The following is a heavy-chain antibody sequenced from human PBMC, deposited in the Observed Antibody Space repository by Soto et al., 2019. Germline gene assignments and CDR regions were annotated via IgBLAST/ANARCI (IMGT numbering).Heavy chain of an antibody. Sequence: PGGSLRLSCAASGLTFSSYAMSWVRQAPGKGLEWVAASSSSGGRTYDADSVKGRITISRDKSKNTLYLQMNSLRAEDTAVYYCAKGVGGPYYWGQGTLVTVSS. CDR2: SSSSGGRT. V-gene: IGHV3-23*01. CDR1: GLTFSSYA. CDR3: AKGVGGPYY. D-gene: IGHD3-16*01. J-gene: IGHJ4*02.